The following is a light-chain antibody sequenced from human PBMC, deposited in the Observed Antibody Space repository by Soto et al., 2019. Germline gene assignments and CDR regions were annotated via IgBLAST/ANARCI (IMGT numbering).Light chain of an antibody. Sequence: QSALTQPASVSGSPGQSITISCTGTSSDVGGYDYVSWYQQRPGKAPKLMIYDVNIRPSGVSNRFSASKSGNTASLTISGLQAEDEADYYCSSYTSSSAVVFGGGTKLTVL. CDR3: SSYTSSSAVV. CDR1: SSDVGGYDY. V-gene: IGLV2-14*03. CDR2: DVN. J-gene: IGLJ2*01.